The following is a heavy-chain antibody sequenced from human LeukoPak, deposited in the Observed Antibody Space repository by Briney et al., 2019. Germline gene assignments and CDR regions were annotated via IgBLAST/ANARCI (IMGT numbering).Heavy chain of an antibody. CDR2: TYYRSKWNT. Sequence: SQTLSLTCAISGDTVSSNTAAWNWIRQSPSRSLEWLGRTYYRSKWNTDYAASVQNRITINPDTSTNQFSLQLKSATPEDTAVYYRSRQRSTSTYYFGLDVWGQGTTVTVSS. D-gene: IGHD6-6*01. CDR1: GDTVSSNTAA. J-gene: IGHJ6*02. V-gene: IGHV6-1*01. CDR3: SRQRSTSTYYFGLDV.